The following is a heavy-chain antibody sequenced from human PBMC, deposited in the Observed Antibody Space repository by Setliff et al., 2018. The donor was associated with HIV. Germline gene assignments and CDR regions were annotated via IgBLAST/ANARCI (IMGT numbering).Heavy chain of an antibody. CDR1: GYSFTSYW. Sequence: GESLKISCKGSGYSFTSYWIGWVRQMPGKGLEWMGIIYPGDSDTRYSPSFQGQVTISAENSLYLQLNSLRAEDTAVYYCAKTREINNFWSGIDYWGQGTLVTVSS. V-gene: IGHV5-51*01. CDR2: IYPGDSDT. D-gene: IGHD3-3*01. J-gene: IGHJ4*02. CDR3: AKTREINNFWSGIDY.